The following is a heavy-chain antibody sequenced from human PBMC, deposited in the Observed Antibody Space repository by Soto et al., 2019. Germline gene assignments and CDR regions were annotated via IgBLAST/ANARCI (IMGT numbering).Heavy chain of an antibody. Sequence: SETLSLTCTVSGGSISSSSYYWGWIRQPPGKGLEWIGSIYYSGSTYYNPSLKSRVTISVDTSKNQFSLKLSSVTAADTAVYYCARPLTMVRGVIIGAFDIWGQGTMVTVSS. CDR3: ARPLTMVRGVIIGAFDI. V-gene: IGHV4-39*01. D-gene: IGHD3-10*01. CDR2: IYYSGST. J-gene: IGHJ3*02. CDR1: GGSISSSSYY.